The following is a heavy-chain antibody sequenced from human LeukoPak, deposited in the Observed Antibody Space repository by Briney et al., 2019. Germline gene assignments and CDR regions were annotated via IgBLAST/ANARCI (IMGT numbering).Heavy chain of an antibody. CDR3: ARGSSQRRVTTGGGSPPFDY. CDR1: GYTFTGYY. CDR2: INPNSGGT. D-gene: IGHD4-17*01. Sequence: ASVKVSCKASGYTFTGYYMHWVRQAPGQGLEWMGWINPNSGGTNYAQKFRGRVTMTRDTSISPDCMELSRPRSDDTAVYYCARGSSQRRVTTGGGSPPFDYWGQGTLVTVSS. J-gene: IGHJ4*02. V-gene: IGHV1-2*02.